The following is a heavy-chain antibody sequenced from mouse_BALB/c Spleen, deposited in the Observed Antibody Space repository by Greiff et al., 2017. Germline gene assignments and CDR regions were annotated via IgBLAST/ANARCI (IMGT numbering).Heavy chain of an antibody. D-gene: IGHD2-1*01. CDR3: ARAYGNGAMDY. Sequence: EVMLVESGGGLVKPGGSLKLSCAASGFTFSSYAMSWVRQSPEKRLEWVAEISSGGSYTYYPDTVTGRFTISRDNAKNTLYLEMSSLRSEDTAMYYCARAYGNGAMDYWGQGTSVTVSS. CDR2: ISSGGSYT. J-gene: IGHJ4*01. CDR1: GFTFSSYA. V-gene: IGHV5-9-4*01.